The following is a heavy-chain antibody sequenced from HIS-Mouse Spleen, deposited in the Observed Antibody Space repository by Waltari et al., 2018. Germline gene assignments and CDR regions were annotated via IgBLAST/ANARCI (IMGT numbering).Heavy chain of an antibody. J-gene: IGHJ5*02. CDR3: ARDRIAVAATGWFDP. Sequence: FTFSSYGMHWFRQAPGKGLEWVAVIWYDGSNKYYADSVKGRFTISRDNSKNTLYLQMNSLRAEDTAVYYCARDRIAVAATGWFDPWGQGTLVTVSS. D-gene: IGHD6-19*01. CDR1: FTFSSYG. CDR2: IWYDGSNK. V-gene: IGHV3-33*01.